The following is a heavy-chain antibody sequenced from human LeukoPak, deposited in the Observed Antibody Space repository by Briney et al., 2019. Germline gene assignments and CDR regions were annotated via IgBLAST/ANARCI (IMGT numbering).Heavy chain of an antibody. D-gene: IGHD3-3*01. J-gene: IGHJ4*02. Sequence: SETLSLTCTVSGGSISSGSYYWGWIRQPPGKGLEWLGTVFYSGTTYYNPSFKSRVTISVDTSKNQFSLKLSSVTAADTAVYYCARHSGRRVVTNFDYWGQGTLVTVSS. CDR3: ARHSGRRVVTNFDY. CDR2: VFYSGTT. CDR1: GGSISSGSYY. V-gene: IGHV4-39*01.